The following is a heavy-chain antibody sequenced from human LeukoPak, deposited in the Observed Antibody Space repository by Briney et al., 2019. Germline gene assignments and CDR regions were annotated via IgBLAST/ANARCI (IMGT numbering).Heavy chain of an antibody. J-gene: IGHJ5*02. CDR1: GFSFSSYA. D-gene: IGHD6-19*01. CDR2: ISGSGGST. V-gene: IGHV3-23*01. CDR3: AGGSVWIFDH. Sequence: GGSLRLSCTAYGFSFSSYATSWVRQAPGKGLEWVSAISGSGGSTYYADSVKGRFTISRDNGKNSLYLQMNSLRAEDTAVYYCAGGSVWIFDHWGQGALVTVSS.